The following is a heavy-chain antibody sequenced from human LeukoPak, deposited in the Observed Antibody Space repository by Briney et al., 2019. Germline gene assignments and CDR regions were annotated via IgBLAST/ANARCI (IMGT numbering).Heavy chain of an antibody. CDR1: GFTFSNYA. CDR2: ITGSGFST. D-gene: IGHD3-22*01. Sequence: GGSLRLSCAASGFTFSNYAMNWVRQAPGKGLEWVSTITGSGFSTYYADSVKGRFTISRDNSKNTLYLQMNSLRAEDTAVYYCARGVRGIYDSSGYYLDYWGQGTLVTVSS. V-gene: IGHV3-23*01. CDR3: ARGVRGIYDSSGYYLDY. J-gene: IGHJ4*02.